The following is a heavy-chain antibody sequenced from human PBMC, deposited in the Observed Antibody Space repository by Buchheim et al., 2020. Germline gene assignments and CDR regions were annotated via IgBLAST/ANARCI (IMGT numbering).Heavy chain of an antibody. V-gene: IGHV3-30*02. CDR1: GFTFSSYG. Sequence: QVQLVESGGGVVQPGRSLRLSCAASGFTFSSYGMHWVRQAPGKGLEWVAFIRYDGSNKYYVDSVKGRFTIYSENSKKKLYLQMNSLRAEDTAVYYCAKDRGGSYFDYWGQGTL. D-gene: IGHD1-26*01. CDR2: IRYDGSNK. CDR3: AKDRGGSYFDY. J-gene: IGHJ4*02.